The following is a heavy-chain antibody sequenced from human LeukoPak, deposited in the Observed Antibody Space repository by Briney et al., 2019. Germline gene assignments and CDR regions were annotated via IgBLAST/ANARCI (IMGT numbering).Heavy chain of an antibody. CDR1: GFTVSSNY. Sequence: GSLRLSCAASGFTVSSNYMSWVRQPPGKGLEWIRSIYYSGSTYYNPSLKSRVTISVDTSKNQFSLKLSSVTAADTAVYYCARLFRGTTDWFDPWGQGTLVTVSS. J-gene: IGHJ5*02. CDR2: IYYSGST. D-gene: IGHD1-14*01. V-gene: IGHV4-39*01. CDR3: ARLFRGTTDWFDP.